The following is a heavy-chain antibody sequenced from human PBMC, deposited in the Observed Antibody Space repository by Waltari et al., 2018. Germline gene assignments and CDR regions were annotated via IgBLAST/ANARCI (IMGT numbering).Heavy chain of an antibody. CDR2: IQRSGRT. D-gene: IGHD2-15*01. V-gene: IGHV4-4*02. Sequence: QMQLHESGPGLVKPSGTLSVTCTVSGDSLSRGDRWSWVRQSPEQGLGWIGQIQRSGRTHYNPSFESRVSISIDTSNNQFSLKVTSTTAADTAVYYCARDRGKGIYLDSWGRGTLVTVSA. J-gene: IGHJ4*02. CDR1: GDSLSRGDR. CDR3: ARDRGKGIYLDS.